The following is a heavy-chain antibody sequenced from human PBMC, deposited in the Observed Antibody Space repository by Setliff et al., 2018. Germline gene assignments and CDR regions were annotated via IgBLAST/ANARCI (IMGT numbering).Heavy chain of an antibody. J-gene: IGHJ4*02. D-gene: IGHD6-19*01. Sequence: SVKVSCKASGGTFSSYAISWVRQAPGQGLEWMGGIIPILGIANYAQKFQGRVTITADKSTSTAYMELRSLRSDDTAVYYCARVTIAVAGYFDFWGQGTLVTVSS. CDR3: ARVTIAVAGYFDF. CDR2: IIPILGIA. CDR1: GGTFSSYA. V-gene: IGHV1-69*10.